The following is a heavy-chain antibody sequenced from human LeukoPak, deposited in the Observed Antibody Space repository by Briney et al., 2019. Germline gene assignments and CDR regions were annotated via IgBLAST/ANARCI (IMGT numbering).Heavy chain of an antibody. CDR1: GFTFDDHA. CDR2: LSWNSGSI. D-gene: IGHD5-24*01. V-gene: IGHV3-9*01. CDR3: AKGPGMATVKRYLDY. Sequence: GGSLRLSCAASGFTFDDHAMHWVRQAPGKGLEWVSGLSWNSGSIDCADSVKGRLTISRDNAKNSLYLQMNSLRAEDTALYYCAKGPGMATVKRYLDYWGQGTLVTVSS. J-gene: IGHJ4*02.